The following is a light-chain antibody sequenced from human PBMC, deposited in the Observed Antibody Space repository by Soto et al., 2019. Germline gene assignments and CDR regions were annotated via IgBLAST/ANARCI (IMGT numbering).Light chain of an antibody. Sequence: QSALTQPASVSGSPGQSITISCTGTSSDVADYNYVSWYQQHPGKPPKLVIYEVSGRPSGISNRFSGSKSGNTASLTISGLQAEDEADYYCSSYTTRSTLVVFGGGTPLTVL. CDR3: SSYTTRSTLVV. J-gene: IGLJ2*01. CDR1: SSDVADYNY. CDR2: EVS. V-gene: IGLV2-14*01.